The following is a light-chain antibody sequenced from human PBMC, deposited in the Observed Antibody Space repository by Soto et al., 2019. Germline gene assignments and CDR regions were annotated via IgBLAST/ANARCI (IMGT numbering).Light chain of an antibody. CDR1: QSVSINS. CDR3: QQYSSTWYT. CDR2: CAS. J-gene: IGKJ2*01. V-gene: IGKV3-20*01. Sequence: EVVLTQSPDTLPLSPGERATLSCRASQSVSINSLVWYQQKPGQAPRLLIYCASNRATGIPDRFSASGSGTDFTLTISRLEPEDFAMYYCQQYSSTWYTFGQGTKVEVK.